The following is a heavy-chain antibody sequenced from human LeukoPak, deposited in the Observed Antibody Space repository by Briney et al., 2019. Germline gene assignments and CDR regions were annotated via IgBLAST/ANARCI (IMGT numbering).Heavy chain of an antibody. Sequence: ASVKVSCKASSYTFTSYGIGWVRQAPGQGLEWMGWISAYNGNTNYAQKLQGRVTMTTDTSTSTAYMELRSLRSDDTAVYYCARVISVAGTGDCWGQGTLVTVSS. D-gene: IGHD6-19*01. CDR2: ISAYNGNT. V-gene: IGHV1-18*01. CDR3: ARVISVAGTGDC. CDR1: SYTFTSYG. J-gene: IGHJ4*02.